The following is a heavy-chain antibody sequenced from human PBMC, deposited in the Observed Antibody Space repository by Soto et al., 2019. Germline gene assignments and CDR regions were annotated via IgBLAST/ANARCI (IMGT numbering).Heavy chain of an antibody. CDR1: GFDFSSYG. Sequence: PGGSLRLSCSASGFDFSSYGIHWVRQAPGKGLEYVSAISSDGGSTYYADSVKGRFTISRDNSKNTLFLQMNSLRAEDTAVYSCVKPPGYYSDGYAYYSIWGQGTLVTVSS. CDR2: ISSDGGST. J-gene: IGHJ4*02. D-gene: IGHD3-22*01. V-gene: IGHV3-64D*06. CDR3: VKPPGYYSDGYAYYSI.